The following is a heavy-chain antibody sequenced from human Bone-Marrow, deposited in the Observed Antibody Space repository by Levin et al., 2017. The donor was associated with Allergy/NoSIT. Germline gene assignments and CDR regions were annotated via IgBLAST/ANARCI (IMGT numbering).Heavy chain of an antibody. Sequence: SCAASGFSFSYFDMHWVRQAPGKGLEWVALTSYDGSDNYYADSVRGRFTISRDNSRSTLYLHMNNLRPEDTALYYCAKAEYSSLYLYGRDVWGQGTAVTVS. CDR1: GFSFSYFD. J-gene: IGHJ6*02. D-gene: IGHD6-13*01. CDR2: TSYDGSDN. V-gene: IGHV3-30*18. CDR3: AKAEYSSLYLYGRDV.